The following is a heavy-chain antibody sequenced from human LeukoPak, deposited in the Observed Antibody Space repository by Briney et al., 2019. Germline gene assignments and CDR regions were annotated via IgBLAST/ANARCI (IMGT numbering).Heavy chain of an antibody. CDR3: ARGQSGDPAFDI. Sequence: GSLRLSCAASGFTFSTCSMNWVRQAPGKGLEWVSSISSRSDYIYYADSVKGRFTISRDNSRNTLNLQMNSLRAEDTAVYYCARGQSGDPAFDIWGQGTMVTVSS. D-gene: IGHD4-17*01. CDR1: GFTFSTCS. J-gene: IGHJ3*02. CDR2: ISSRSDYI. V-gene: IGHV3-21*04.